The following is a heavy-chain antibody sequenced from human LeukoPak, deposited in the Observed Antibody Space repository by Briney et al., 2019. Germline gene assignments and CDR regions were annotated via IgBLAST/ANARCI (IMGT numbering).Heavy chain of an antibody. V-gene: IGHV4-59*01. D-gene: IGHD2-2*01. CDR3: ARDRLYCSSSSCYRKYFEY. CDR2: IYYSGST. J-gene: IGHJ4*02. Sequence: SETLSLTCTVSGGSISSYFWSWIRQPPGKGLEWIGYIYYSGSTNYNPSVKSRLTISVDTSNNQFSLKLGSVTAADTAVYYCARDRLYCSSSSCYRKYFEYWGQGILVTVSS. CDR1: GGSISSYF.